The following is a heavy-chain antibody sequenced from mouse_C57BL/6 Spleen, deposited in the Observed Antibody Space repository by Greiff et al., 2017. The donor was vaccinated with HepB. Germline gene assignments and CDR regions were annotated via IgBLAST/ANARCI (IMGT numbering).Heavy chain of an antibody. CDR3: ARRGNYYGNSSSWFAY. Sequence: EVQLQQSGPELVKPGASVKMSCKASGYTFTDYNMHWVKQSHGKSLEWIGYINPNNGGTSYNQKFKGKATLTVNKSSSTAYMELRSLTSEDSAVYYCARRGNYYGNSSSWFAYWGQGTLVTVSA. CDR2: INPNNGGT. V-gene: IGHV1-22*01. J-gene: IGHJ3*01. D-gene: IGHD1-1*01. CDR1: GYTFTDYN.